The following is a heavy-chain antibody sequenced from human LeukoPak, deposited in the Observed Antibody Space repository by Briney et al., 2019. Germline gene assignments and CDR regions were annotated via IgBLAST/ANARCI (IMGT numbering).Heavy chain of an antibody. V-gene: IGHV4-59*08. CDR1: GGSISSYY. CDR2: IYYSGST. Sequence: SETLSLTCTVSGGSISSYYWSWIRQPRGKGLEWIGCIYYSGSTNYNPSLKSRVTISVDTSKSQISLKPSSVTAADTAVYYCARHPYCSSTSCYPLGYWGQGTLVTVSS. CDR3: ARHPYCSSTSCYPLGY. J-gene: IGHJ4*02. D-gene: IGHD2-2*01.